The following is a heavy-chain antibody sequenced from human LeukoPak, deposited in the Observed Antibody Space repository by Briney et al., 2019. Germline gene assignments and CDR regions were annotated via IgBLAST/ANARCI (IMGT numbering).Heavy chain of an antibody. Sequence: GGSLRLSCAASGFTFNDHYIDWVRQAPGKGLERVGLIKNKAQNYGTEYAASVKGRLTISRDDSKNSVYLQINSLKTEDTAVYYCARSTLSSLDVWGQGTTVTVSS. CDR1: GFTFNDHY. D-gene: IGHD6-6*01. CDR3: ARSTLSSLDV. CDR2: IKNKAQNYGT. J-gene: IGHJ6*02. V-gene: IGHV3-72*01.